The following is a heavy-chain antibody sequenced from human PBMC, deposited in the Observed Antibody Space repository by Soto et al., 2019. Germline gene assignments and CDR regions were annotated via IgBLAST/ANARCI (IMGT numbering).Heavy chain of an antibody. CDR2: INPSGGST. D-gene: IGHD2-2*01. CDR1: GYTFTSYY. CDR3: ARDRCDTTSCYECDY. J-gene: IGHJ4*02. Sequence: QVQLVQSGAEVKKSGASVKVSCKASGYTFTSYYMHWVRQAPGQGLEWTGIINPSGGSTRFAQKFQGRVTLTRDTSTSTVYMELSSLRSDDTAVYYCARDRCDTTSCYECDYWGQGTLVTVSS. V-gene: IGHV1-46*01.